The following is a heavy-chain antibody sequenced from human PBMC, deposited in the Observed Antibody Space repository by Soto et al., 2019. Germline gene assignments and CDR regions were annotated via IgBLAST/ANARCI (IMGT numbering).Heavy chain of an antibody. CDR2: ISAYNGNT. D-gene: IGHD3-3*01. CDR3: ARLPGDFWSGYYSIPYYYYYMDV. CDR1: GYTFTSYG. V-gene: IGHV1-18*01. J-gene: IGHJ6*03. Sequence: ASLKVSCKASGYTFTSYGISWVRQAPGQGLEWMGWISAYNGNTNYAQKLQGRVTMTTDTSTSTAYMELRSLRSDDTAVYYCARLPGDFWSGYYSIPYYYYYMDVWGKGTTVTVSS.